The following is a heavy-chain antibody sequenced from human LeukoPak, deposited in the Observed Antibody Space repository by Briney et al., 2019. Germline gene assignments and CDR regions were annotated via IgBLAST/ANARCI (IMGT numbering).Heavy chain of an antibody. CDR2: IYYSGST. J-gene: IGHJ2*01. CDR3: ARSGLDVVVTDFTYWYFDL. V-gene: IGHV4-30-4*08. CDR1: GGSISSGDYY. Sequence: SETLSLTCTVSGGSISSGDYYWSWIRQPPGKGLEWIGYIYYSGSTYYNPSLKSRVTISVDTSKNQFSLKLSSVTAADTAVYYCARSGLDVVVTDFTYWYFDLWGRGTLVTVSS. D-gene: IGHD2-21*02.